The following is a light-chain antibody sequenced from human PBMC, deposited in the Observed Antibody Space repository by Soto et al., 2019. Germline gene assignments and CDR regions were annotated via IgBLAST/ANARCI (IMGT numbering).Light chain of an antibody. CDR3: QQSYNTPFT. CDR1: QSINSY. J-gene: IGKJ3*01. Sequence: DLQMTQSPSSLSASVGDRVTITCRASQSINSYLNWYQQKPGKAPKFLIYAASSLQSGVPSRFSGSRSGTDFTLTISSLQPEDFATYYCQQSYNTPFTFGPGTKVDIK. CDR2: AAS. V-gene: IGKV1-39*01.